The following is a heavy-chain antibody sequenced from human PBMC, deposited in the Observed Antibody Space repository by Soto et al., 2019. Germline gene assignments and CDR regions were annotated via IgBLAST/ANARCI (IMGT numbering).Heavy chain of an antibody. CDR1: GFTFSSYW. CDR3: ARAMSSGSYFDY. CDR2: VYSDGSST. Sequence: GGSLRLSCAASGFTFSSYWMHWVRQVSGKGLVWVSRVYSDGSSTSYADSVKGRFTISRDNAKNTLYLQMNSLRAEDTAVYYCARAMSSGSYFDYWGQGTLVTVSS. J-gene: IGHJ4*02. V-gene: IGHV3-74*01. D-gene: IGHD1-26*01.